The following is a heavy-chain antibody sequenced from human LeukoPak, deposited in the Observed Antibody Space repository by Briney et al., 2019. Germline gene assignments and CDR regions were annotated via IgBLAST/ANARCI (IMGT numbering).Heavy chain of an antibody. D-gene: IGHD1-26*01. V-gene: IGHV5-51*01. Sequence: GESLKISCKGSGYSFTSYWIGWVRQMPGKGLEWMGVIYPCDSDTRYSPSFQGQVTISADKSISTAYLQWSSLKASDTAMYYCARHVKRGSYWIYFDYRGQGTLVTVSS. CDR1: GYSFTSYW. CDR3: ARHVKRGSYWIYFDY. J-gene: IGHJ4*02. CDR2: IYPCDSDT.